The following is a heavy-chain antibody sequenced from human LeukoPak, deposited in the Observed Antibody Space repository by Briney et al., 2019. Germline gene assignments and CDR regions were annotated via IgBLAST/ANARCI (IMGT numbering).Heavy chain of an antibody. D-gene: IGHD5-24*01. CDR3: AQEMATIPRLFDF. V-gene: IGHV3-23*01. CDR2: ISGSGGST. Sequence: GGSLRLSCAASGFTFSSYALSWVRQAPGKGLEWVSAISGSGGSTYYADSVKGRFTISRDNSKNTVDLQMNSLRAEDTAVYYCAQEMATIPRLFDFWGQGTLVTVSS. J-gene: IGHJ4*02. CDR1: GFTFSSYA.